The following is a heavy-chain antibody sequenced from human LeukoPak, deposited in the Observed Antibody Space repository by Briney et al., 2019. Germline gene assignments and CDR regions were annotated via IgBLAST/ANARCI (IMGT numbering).Heavy chain of an antibody. CDR3: ARAFAYDFWSGPAGRYYMDV. CDR2: INPNSGGT. V-gene: IGHV1-2*02. CDR1: GYTFTGYY. J-gene: IGHJ6*03. D-gene: IGHD3-3*01. Sequence: GASVKVSCKASGYTFTGYYMHWVRQAPGQGLEWMGWINPNSGGTNYAQKFQGRVTMTRDTSISTAYMELSRLRSDDTAVYYCARAFAYDFWSGPAGRYYMDVWGKGTTVTVSS.